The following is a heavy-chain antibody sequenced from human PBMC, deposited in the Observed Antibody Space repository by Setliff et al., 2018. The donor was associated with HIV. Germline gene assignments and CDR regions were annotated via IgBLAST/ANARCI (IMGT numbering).Heavy chain of an antibody. CDR3: ARLGMVDDFDY. D-gene: IGHD3-3*01. CDR2: IYYSGST. V-gene: IGHV4-61*03. CDR1: GDSVSSRSYY. Sequence: SETLSLTCTVSGDSVSSRSYYWSWIRQPPGKGLEWIGYIYYSGSTSYNPSLKSRVTISVDTSKNHFSLKLRSVTAADTAVYYCARLGMVDDFDYWGQGTLVTVSS. J-gene: IGHJ4*02.